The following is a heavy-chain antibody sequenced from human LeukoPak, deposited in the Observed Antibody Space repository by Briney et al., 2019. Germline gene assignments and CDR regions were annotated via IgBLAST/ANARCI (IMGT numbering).Heavy chain of an antibody. CDR2: ISYDGSNK. J-gene: IGHJ3*02. Sequence: GGSLRLSCAASGFTFSSYGMHWVRQAPGKGLEWVAVISYDGSNKYYADSVKGRFTISRDNSKNTLYLQMNSLRAEDTAVYYCAREFLRWSNGNAFDIWGQGTMVTVSS. D-gene: IGHD4-23*01. CDR1: GFTFSSYG. V-gene: IGHV3-30*03. CDR3: AREFLRWSNGNAFDI.